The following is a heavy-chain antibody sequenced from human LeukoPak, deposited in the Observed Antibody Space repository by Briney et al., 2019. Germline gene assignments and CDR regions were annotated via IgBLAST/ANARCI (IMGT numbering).Heavy chain of an antibody. J-gene: IGHJ4*02. CDR2: ISYDGSNK. CDR3: ARDSYGLDY. V-gene: IGHV3-30-3*01. D-gene: IGHD5-18*01. Sequence: PGRSLRLSCAAPGFSFSNYAMHWVRQAPGKGLEWVAVISYDGSNKYYADSVKGRFTISRGNSKNTLYLQMNSLRGEDTAVYYCARDSYGLDYWGQGTLVTVSS. CDR1: GFSFSNYA.